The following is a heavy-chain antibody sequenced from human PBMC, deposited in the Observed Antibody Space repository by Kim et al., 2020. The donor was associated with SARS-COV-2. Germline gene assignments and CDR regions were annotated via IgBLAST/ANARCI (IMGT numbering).Heavy chain of an antibody. CDR1: GFSFNIYA. J-gene: IGHJ6*02. D-gene: IGHD4-17*01. CDR2: ITSSGSNI. CDR3: ARDRDFGEYWYGMDV. V-gene: IGHV3-21*01. Sequence: GGSLRLSCAASGFSFNIYAMNWVRQAPGKGLEWISSITSSGSNIHYAESVKGRFTISRDNAKNSLHLLITTLRVEDTVVYFCARDRDFGEYWYGMDVWG.